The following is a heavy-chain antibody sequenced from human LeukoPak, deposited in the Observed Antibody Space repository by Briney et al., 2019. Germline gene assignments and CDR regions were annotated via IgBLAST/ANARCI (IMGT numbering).Heavy chain of an antibody. Sequence: SGPTLVNPTQTLTLTCTFSGFSLSTSGVGVGWIRQPPGKALEWLALIYWDDDKRYNPSLKSRLTITKDTSKSLVVLIMTNMGPVDTATYFCAHRPTQNHISWYPNWFDPWGQGTLVTVSS. CDR2: IYWDDDK. V-gene: IGHV2-5*02. J-gene: IGHJ5*02. D-gene: IGHD6-13*01. CDR1: GFSLSTSGVG. CDR3: AHRPTQNHISWYPNWFDP.